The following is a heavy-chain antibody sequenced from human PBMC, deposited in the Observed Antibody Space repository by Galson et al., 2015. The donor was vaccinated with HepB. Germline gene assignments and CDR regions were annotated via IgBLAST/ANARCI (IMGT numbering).Heavy chain of an antibody. V-gene: IGHV1-69*13. Sequence: SVKVSCKVSGGTFTSYALTWVRQSPGQGLEWMGGIIPIFGTTNYAQKFQDRVTITADEFTSTAYMELRSLRSEDTAVYYCARDETTVTLRDDYYYMDVWGKGTTVTVSS. J-gene: IGHJ6*03. CDR2: IIPIFGTT. CDR1: GGTFTSYA. CDR3: ARDETTVTLRDDYYYMDV. D-gene: IGHD4-17*01.